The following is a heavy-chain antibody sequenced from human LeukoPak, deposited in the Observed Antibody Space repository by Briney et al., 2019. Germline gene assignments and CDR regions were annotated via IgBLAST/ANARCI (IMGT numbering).Heavy chain of an antibody. D-gene: IGHD3-10*01. CDR2: IYYSGST. CDR1: GGSISSYY. J-gene: IGHJ3*02. CDR3: ARSLYYYGSDSFDI. V-gene: IGHV4-59*01. Sequence: SETLSLTCTVSGGSISSYYWSWIRQPPGKGRKWRGYIYYSGSTNYNPSLKSRVTISVDTSKNQFSLKLSSVTAADTAVYYCARSLYYYGSDSFDIWGQGTMVTVSS.